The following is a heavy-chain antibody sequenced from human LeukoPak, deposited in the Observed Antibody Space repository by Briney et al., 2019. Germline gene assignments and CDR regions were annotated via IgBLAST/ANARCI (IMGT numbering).Heavy chain of an antibody. J-gene: IGHJ6*03. V-gene: IGHV4-61*01. CDR1: GGSLSSSSYY. D-gene: IGHD3-10*01. CDR2: GYYSGST. CDR3: ARSADRVVRGAPPYYYYYVDV. Sequence: PSETLSLTCTVSGGSLSSSSYYWSWIRQPPGKGLEWIGYGYYSGSTNYNPSLKSRVTISVDTSKNQFSLKLSSVTAADTAVYYCARSADRVVRGAPPYYYYYVDVWGKGTTVTVSS.